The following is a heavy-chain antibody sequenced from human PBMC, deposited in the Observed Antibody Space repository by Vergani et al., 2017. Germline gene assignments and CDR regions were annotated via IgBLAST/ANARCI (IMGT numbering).Heavy chain of an antibody. CDR3: AXDLDDILTGPFDY. J-gene: IGHJ4*02. Sequence: QVQLVESGGGVVQPGGSLRLSCAASGFTFSSYGMHWVRQAPGKGLEWVAFIRYDGSNKYYADSVKGRFTISRDNSKNTLYLQMNSLRAEDTAVYYCAXDLDDILTGPFDYWGQGTLVTVSS. CDR2: IRYDGSNK. D-gene: IGHD3-9*01. V-gene: IGHV3-30*02. CDR1: GFTFSSYG.